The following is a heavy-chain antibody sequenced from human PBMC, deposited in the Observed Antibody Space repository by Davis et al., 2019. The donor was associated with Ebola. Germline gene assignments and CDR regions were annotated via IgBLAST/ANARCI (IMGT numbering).Heavy chain of an antibody. CDR2: IIPILGIA. D-gene: IGHD4-11*01. V-gene: IGHV1-69*04. CDR3: ARERPQGYSNYVFDY. Sequence: AASVKVSCKASGGTFSSYAISWVRQAPGQGLEWMGRIIPILGIANYAQKFQGRVTITADESTSTAYMELSSLRSEDTAVYYCARERPQGYSNYVFDYWGQGTLVTVSS. CDR1: GGTFSSYA. J-gene: IGHJ4*02.